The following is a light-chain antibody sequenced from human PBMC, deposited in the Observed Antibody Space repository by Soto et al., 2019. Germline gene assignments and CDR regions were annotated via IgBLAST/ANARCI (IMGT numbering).Light chain of an antibody. CDR1: SSDVGGYNF. J-gene: IGLJ1*01. V-gene: IGLV2-11*01. CDR3: CSYAGSYPFV. CDR2: VVS. Sequence: QSALTQPRSVSGSPGQSVTISCTGTSSDVGGYNFVSWYQHHPGKAPKLMIYVVSQRPSGVPARFSGSKSGNTASLTISGLQAEDEADYYCCSYAGSYPFVFGTGTKVTVL.